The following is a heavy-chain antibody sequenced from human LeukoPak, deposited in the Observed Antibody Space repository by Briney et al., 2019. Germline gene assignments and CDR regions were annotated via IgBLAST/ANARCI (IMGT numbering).Heavy chain of an antibody. CDR3: ARCVAARLCRYYYYGMDV. J-gene: IGHJ6*02. CDR2: ISAYNGNT. D-gene: IGHD6-6*01. V-gene: IGHV1-18*01. Sequence: ASVKVSCKASGYTFTSYGISWVRQAPGQGLEWMGWISAYNGNTNYAQKLQGRVTMTTDTSTSTAYMELRSLRSDDTAVYYCARCVAARLCRYYYYGMDVWGQGTTVTVSS. CDR1: GYTFTSYG.